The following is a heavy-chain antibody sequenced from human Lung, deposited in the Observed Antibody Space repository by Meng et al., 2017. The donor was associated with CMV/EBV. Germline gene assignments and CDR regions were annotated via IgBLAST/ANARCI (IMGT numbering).Heavy chain of an antibody. V-gene: IGHV3-23*03. D-gene: IGHD6-19*01. CDR1: GFTFSSYA. CDR3: AKDLMDSSGWYEYYYHGMDV. CDR2: IYSGGTST. Sequence: GESXKISCAASGFTFSSYAMSWVRQAPGKGLEWVSLIYSGGTSTYYADSVKGRFTTSRDNSKNTLYLQMNSLRAEDTAVYYCAKDLMDSSGWYEYYYHGMDVWXQGTXVTVSS. J-gene: IGHJ6*02.